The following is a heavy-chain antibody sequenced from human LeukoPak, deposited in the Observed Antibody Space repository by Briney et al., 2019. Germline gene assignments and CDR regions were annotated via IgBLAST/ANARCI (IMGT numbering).Heavy chain of an antibody. J-gene: IGHJ5*02. CDR1: GGSISSYY. CDR3: ARWGGWYSNWFDP. D-gene: IGHD6-19*01. V-gene: IGHV4-59*01. Sequence: MPSETLSLTCTVSGGSISSYYWSWIRQPPGKGLEWIGYIYYSGSTNYNPSLKSRVTISVDTTKNQFSLKLSSVTAADTAVYYCARWGGWYSNWFDPWGQGILVTVSS. CDR2: IYYSGST.